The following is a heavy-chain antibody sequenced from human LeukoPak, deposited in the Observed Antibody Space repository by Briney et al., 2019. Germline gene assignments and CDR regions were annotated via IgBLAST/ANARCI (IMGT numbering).Heavy chain of an antibody. J-gene: IGHJ4*02. CDR2: IVGSSSTI. CDR3: ARLMTETGTYSYYFDK. D-gene: IGHD1-1*01. CDR1: GFSFSTYS. Sequence: GGSLRLSCAASGFSFSTYSMSWVRQAPGKGLEWVSYIVGSSSTIYYADSVKGRFTISRDNAKNSLYLQMDSLRAEDTAVYYCARLMTETGTYSYYFDKWGQGTLVTVSS. V-gene: IGHV3-48*04.